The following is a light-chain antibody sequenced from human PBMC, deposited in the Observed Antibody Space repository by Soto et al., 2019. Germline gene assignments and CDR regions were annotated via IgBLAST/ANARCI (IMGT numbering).Light chain of an antibody. V-gene: IGKV3-20*01. CDR2: GAS. J-gene: IGKJ1*01. CDR3: QQYGSAPAST. CDR1: QSISSSY. Sequence: EIVLTQSPGTLSLSPGERATLSCRASQSISSSYLAWYQQKPGQAPRLLIYGASQRATGIPDRFSGSGYRTDFTLTISRLESADPAVYYCQQYGSAPASTFGNGTMVDIE.